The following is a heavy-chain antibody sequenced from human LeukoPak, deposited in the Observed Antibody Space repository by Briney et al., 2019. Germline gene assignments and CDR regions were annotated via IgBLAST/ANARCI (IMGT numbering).Heavy chain of an antibody. CDR3: ARDLGYCSGGSCYSGVRDY. J-gene: IGHJ4*02. V-gene: IGHV1-69*06. D-gene: IGHD2-15*01. Sequence: SVKVSCKASGGTFSSYAISWVRQAPGQGLEWMGGIIPIFGTANYAQKFQGRVTITAGKSTSTAYMELSSLRSEDTAVYYCARDLGYCSGGSCYSGVRDYWGQGTLVTVSS. CDR1: GGTFSSYA. CDR2: IIPIFGTA.